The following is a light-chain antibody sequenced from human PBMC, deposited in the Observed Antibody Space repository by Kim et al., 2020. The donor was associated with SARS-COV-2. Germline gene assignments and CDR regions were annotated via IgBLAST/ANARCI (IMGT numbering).Light chain of an antibody. CDR2: GAS. CDR3: QQYNNWPPWT. Sequence: EIVMTQSPASLSVSPGERATLSCRASQSVSSNLAWYQLKPGQAPRLLIYGASTRATGIPARFSGSGSGTEFTLTISSLLSEDFAVYYCQQYNNWPPWTFGQGTKVDI. V-gene: IGKV3-15*01. J-gene: IGKJ1*01. CDR1: QSVSSN.